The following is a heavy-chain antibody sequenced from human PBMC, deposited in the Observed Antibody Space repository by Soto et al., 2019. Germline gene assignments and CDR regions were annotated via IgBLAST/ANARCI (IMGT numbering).Heavy chain of an antibody. Sequence: SVNVSCKASGGTFNTYAFTWVRQAPGQGFEWMGGIIPLFNTPNYAQKFQGRVTITADESTSTAYMELSSLRSEDTAVYFCARSPYYYYGMDVWGQGTTVTVSS. CDR1: GGTFNTYA. CDR3: ARSPYYYYGMDV. J-gene: IGHJ6*02. CDR2: IIPLFNTP. V-gene: IGHV1-69*13.